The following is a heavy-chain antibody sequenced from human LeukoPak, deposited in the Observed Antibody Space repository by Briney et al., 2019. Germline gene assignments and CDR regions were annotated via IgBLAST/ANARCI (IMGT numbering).Heavy chain of an antibody. J-gene: IGHJ6*02. CDR2: TSAYNGNT. V-gene: IGHV1-18*01. CDR3: ARGIAVAGLYYYGMDV. CDR1: GYTFTSYG. Sequence: VASVKVSCKASGYTFTSYGISWVRQAPGQGLEWMGWTSAYNGNTNYAQKLQGRVTMTTDTSTSTAYMEQRSLRSDNTAVYYCARGIAVAGLYYYGMDVWGQGTTVTVSS. D-gene: IGHD6-19*01.